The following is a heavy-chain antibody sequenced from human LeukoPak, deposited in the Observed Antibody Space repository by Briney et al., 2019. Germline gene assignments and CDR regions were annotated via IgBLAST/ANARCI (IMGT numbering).Heavy chain of an antibody. J-gene: IGHJ4*02. D-gene: IGHD2-21*02. CDR3: ARGEGHIVVVTATLFDY. V-gene: IGHV1-46*01. CDR2: INPSGGST. CDR1: GYTLTSYY. Sequence: GASVKVSCKASGYTLTSYYMHWVRQAPGQGLEWMRIINPSGGSTSYAQKFQGRVTMTRDMSTSTVYMELSSLRSEDTAVYYCARGEGHIVVVTATLFDYWGQGTLVTVSS.